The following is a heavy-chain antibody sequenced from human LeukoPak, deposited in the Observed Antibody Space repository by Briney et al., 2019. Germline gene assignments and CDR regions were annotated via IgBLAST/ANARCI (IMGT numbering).Heavy chain of an antibody. CDR1: GFTFSSYA. CDR2: ISDDGSKT. J-gene: IGHJ5*02. V-gene: IGHV3-30-3*01. Sequence: PGGSLRLSCAASGFTFSSYAIHWVRQAPGKGLEWVGVISDDGSKTYYADSVKGRFTISRDNSKNTLFLQTNSLRPEDTAVYYCAREKIAATGTGWFDPWGQGTLVTVSS. D-gene: IGHD6-13*01. CDR3: AREKIAATGTGWFDP.